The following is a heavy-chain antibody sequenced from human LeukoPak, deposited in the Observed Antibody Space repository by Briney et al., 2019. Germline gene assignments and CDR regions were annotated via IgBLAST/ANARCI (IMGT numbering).Heavy chain of an antibody. D-gene: IGHD2-21*02. CDR2: IYYSGST. V-gene: IGHV4-59*08. Sequence: PSETLSLTCTVSGGSISSYYWSWIRQPPGKGLEWIGYIYYSGSTNYNPSLKSRVTISVDTSKNQFSLKLSSVTAADTAVYYCARHLIPAYRGGDCYDAFDIWGQGTMVTVSS. CDR3: ARHLIPAYRGGDCYDAFDI. CDR1: GGSISSYY. J-gene: IGHJ3*02.